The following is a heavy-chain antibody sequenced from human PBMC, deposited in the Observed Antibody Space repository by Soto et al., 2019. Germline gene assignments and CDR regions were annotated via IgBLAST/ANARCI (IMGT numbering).Heavy chain of an antibody. CDR1: GGSFSGYY. D-gene: IGHD4-17*01. CDR2: INHSGST. J-gene: IGHJ4*02. V-gene: IGHV4-34*01. CDR3: ARGGVGDSLIDY. Sequence: QVQLQQWGAGLLKPSETLSLTCAVYGGSFSGYYWSWIRQPPGKGLEWIGEINHSGSTNYNPSLKSRVTISVDTSKNQFSLKLSSVTAADTAVYYCARGGVGDSLIDYWGQGTLVTVSS.